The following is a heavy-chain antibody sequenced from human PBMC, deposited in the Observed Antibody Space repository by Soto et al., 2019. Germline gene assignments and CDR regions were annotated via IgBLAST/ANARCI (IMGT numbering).Heavy chain of an antibody. CDR2: INHSGST. J-gene: IGHJ5*02. V-gene: IGHV4-34*01. Sequence: QVQLQQWGAGLLKPSETLSLTCAVYGGSFSGYYWSWIRQPPGKGLEWIGEINHSGSTNYNPSLKSRVTISVDTSKNQSSLRLSSVTAADTAVYYCARGRYSSRWHNWFDPWGQGTLVTVSS. CDR1: GGSFSGYY. CDR3: ARGRYSSRWHNWFDP. D-gene: IGHD6-13*01.